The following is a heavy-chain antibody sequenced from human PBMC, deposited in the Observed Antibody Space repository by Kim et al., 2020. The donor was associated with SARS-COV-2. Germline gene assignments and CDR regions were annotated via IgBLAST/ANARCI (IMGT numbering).Heavy chain of an antibody. CDR3: ARVNYRGSGSYKNFSLGY. CDR1: GDTFSSYA. CDR2: SIPILGIA. D-gene: IGHD3-10*01. J-gene: IGHJ4*02. Sequence: SVKVSCKSSGDTFSSYAISWVRQAPGQGLEWMGRSIPILGIANYAQKFQGRVTITADKSTSTAYMELSSLRSEDTAVYYCARVNYRGSGSYKNFSLGYWGQGTLVTVSS. V-gene: IGHV1-69*04.